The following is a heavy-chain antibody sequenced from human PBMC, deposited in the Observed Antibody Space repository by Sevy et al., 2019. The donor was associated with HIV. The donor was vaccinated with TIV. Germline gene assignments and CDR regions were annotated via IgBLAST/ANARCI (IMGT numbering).Heavy chain of an antibody. CDR2: IIAYNGNT. Sequence: ASVKVSCKASGYTFASYGISWVRQAPGQGLEWMGWIIAYNGNTNYAQKLQGRVTMTTDTSTSTAYMELRSLRSDDTAVYYCARRAAPLDYYGMDVWGQGTTVTVSS. CDR1: GYTFASYG. V-gene: IGHV1-18*01. D-gene: IGHD2-15*01. CDR3: ARRAAPLDYYGMDV. J-gene: IGHJ6*02.